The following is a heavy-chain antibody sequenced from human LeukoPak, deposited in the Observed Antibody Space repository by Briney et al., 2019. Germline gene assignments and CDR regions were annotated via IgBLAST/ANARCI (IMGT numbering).Heavy chain of an antibody. D-gene: IGHD6-13*01. CDR3: ARDSDPGYSSSWYTSFFDY. CDR2: INTDGSST. V-gene: IGHV3-74*01. J-gene: IGHJ4*02. Sequence: GGSLRLSCAASGFTFSSYWMHWVRQAPGKGLVWVSRINTDGSSTSYADSVKGRFTISRDNAKNTLYLQMNSLRAEDTAVYYCARDSDPGYSSSWYTSFFDYWGQGTLVTVSS. CDR1: GFTFSSYW.